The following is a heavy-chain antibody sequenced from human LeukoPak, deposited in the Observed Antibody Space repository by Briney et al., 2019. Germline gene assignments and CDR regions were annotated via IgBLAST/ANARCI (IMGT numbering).Heavy chain of an antibody. CDR1: GYTFTSYY. D-gene: IGHD3-9*01. Sequence: ASVKVSCKASGYTFTSYYMHWVRQAPGQGLEWMGLINPTGGSTGYAQKFQGRVTMTRDMSTSTDYMELSSLRSEDTAIYYCARDNSVLDVLTGYFDYWGQGTLVTVSS. J-gene: IGHJ4*02. CDR2: INPTGGST. V-gene: IGHV1-46*01. CDR3: ARDNSVLDVLTGYFDY.